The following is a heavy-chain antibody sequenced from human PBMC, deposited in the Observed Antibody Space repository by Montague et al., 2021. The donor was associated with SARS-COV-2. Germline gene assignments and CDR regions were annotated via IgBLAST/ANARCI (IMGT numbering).Heavy chain of an antibody. CDR3: ARRVSWVTMIVVVAHFDY. CDR1: GGSISSSNW. Sequence: SETLSLTCAVSGGSISSSNWWSWVRQPPGKGLEWIGEIYHSGSTNYNPSLKGRVTISVDKSKNQFSLKLSSVTAADTAVYYCARRVSWVTMIVVVAHFDYWGQGTLVTVSS. D-gene: IGHD3-22*01. CDR2: IYHSGST. J-gene: IGHJ4*02. V-gene: IGHV4-4*02.